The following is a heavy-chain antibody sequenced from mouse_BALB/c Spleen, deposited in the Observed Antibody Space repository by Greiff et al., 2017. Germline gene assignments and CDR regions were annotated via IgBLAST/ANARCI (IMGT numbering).Heavy chain of an antibody. J-gene: IGHJ4*01. CDR1: GYAFSSYW. CDR2: IYPGDGDT. V-gene: IGHV1-80*01. CDR3: ARWGSSYAMDY. Sequence: QVQLQQSGAELVRPGSSVKISCKASGYAFSSYWMNWVKQRPGQGLEWIGQIYPGDGDTNYNGKFKGKATLTADKSSRTAYMQLSSLTSEDSAVYFCARWGSSYAMDYWGQGTSVTVSS. D-gene: IGHD1-1*01.